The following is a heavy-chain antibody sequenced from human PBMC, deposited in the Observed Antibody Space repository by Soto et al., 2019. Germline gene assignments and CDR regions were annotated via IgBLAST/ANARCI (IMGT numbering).Heavy chain of an antibody. V-gene: IGHV4-34*01. Sequence: PSETLSLTCAVYGGSFSGYYWSWIRQPPGKGLEWIGEINHSGSTNYNPSLKSRVTISVDTSKNQFSLKLSSVTAADTAVYYCARGGMKWLLLKGDGLYYFDYWGQRTLVTVSS. CDR1: GGSFSGYY. J-gene: IGHJ4*02. D-gene: IGHD2-8*01. CDR2: INHSGST. CDR3: ARGGMKWLLLKGDGLYYFDY.